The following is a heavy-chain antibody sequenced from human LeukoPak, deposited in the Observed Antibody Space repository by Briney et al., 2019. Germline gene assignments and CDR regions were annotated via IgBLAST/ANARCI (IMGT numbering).Heavy chain of an antibody. CDR1: GGSIGYYY. V-gene: IGHV4-59*01. Sequence: PAETLSLTCNVSGGSIGYYYLTWLRQFPGKGLDWIGYNFYIGSTNYNPSLKSRVTISVDTSKNQISLELKSVTAADTAVYYCARGASSWNNDYWGQGILVTVSS. CDR3: ARGASSWNNDY. J-gene: IGHJ4*02. D-gene: IGHD6-13*01. CDR2: NFYIGST.